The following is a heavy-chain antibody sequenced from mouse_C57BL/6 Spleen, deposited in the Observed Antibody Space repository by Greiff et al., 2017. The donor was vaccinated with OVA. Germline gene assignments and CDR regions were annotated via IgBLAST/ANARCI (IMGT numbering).Heavy chain of an antibody. V-gene: IGHV1-76*01. CDR3: ARENYYGSRGYFDV. D-gene: IGHD1-1*01. CDR1: GYTFTDYY. J-gene: IGHJ1*03. CDR2: IYPGSGNT. Sequence: QVQLQQSGAELVRPGASVKLSCKASGYTFTDYYINWVKQRPGQGLEWIARIYPGSGNTYYNEKFKGKATLTAEKSSSTAYMQLSSLTSEDSAVYFCARENYYGSRGYFDVWGTGTTVTVSS.